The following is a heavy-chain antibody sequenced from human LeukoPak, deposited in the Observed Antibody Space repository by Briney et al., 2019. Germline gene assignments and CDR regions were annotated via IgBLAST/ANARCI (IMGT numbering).Heavy chain of an antibody. J-gene: IGHJ4*02. V-gene: IGHV3-23*01. Sequence: GGTLRLSCAASGFPFSNYGMSWVRQAPGRGLEWVSAISGSGDTTYFADSVKGRFTISRDNSKNTLYLQMNSLRAEDTAVYYCAKDRVGATLYFDFWGQGTLLTVSS. CDR1: GFPFSNYG. CDR2: ISGSGDTT. D-gene: IGHD1-26*01. CDR3: AKDRVGATLYFDF.